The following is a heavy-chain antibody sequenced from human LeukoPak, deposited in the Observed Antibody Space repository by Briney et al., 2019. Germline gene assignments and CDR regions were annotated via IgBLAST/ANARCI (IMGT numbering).Heavy chain of an antibody. J-gene: IGHJ3*02. CDR3: ARHFGYDSSGYSLDAFDI. D-gene: IGHD3-22*01. CDR2: NYYSGST. CDR1: GGAISSYY. Sequence: SETLSVTCTVSGGAISSYYWNWIRQPPGKALQWIGYNYYSGSTNYNPSLKSRVTISVDTSKNQFSLKLSSVTAADTAVYYCARHFGYDSSGYSLDAFDIWGQGTMVTVSS. V-gene: IGHV4-59*08.